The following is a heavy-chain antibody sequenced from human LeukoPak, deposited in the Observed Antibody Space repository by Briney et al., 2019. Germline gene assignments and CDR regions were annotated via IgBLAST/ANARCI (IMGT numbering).Heavy chain of an antibody. Sequence: SETLSLTCTVSGGSISSYHWSWIRQPPGKGLEWIGYIYYSGSTNYNPSLKSRVTISVDTSKNQFSLKLSSVTAADTAVYYCARVWDYYDSSGYFPYFDYWGQGTLVTVSS. J-gene: IGHJ4*02. CDR3: ARVWDYYDSSGYFPYFDY. D-gene: IGHD3-22*01. CDR2: IYYSGST. V-gene: IGHV4-59*12. CDR1: GGSISSYH.